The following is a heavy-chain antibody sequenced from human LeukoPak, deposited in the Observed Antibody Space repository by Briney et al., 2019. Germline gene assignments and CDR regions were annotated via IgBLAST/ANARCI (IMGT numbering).Heavy chain of an antibody. J-gene: IGHJ4*02. V-gene: IGHV1-18*01. Sequence: ASVKVSCKASGYTFTNYGMSWVRQAPGQGLEWMGWISAYNGNTKYAQNLQGRVTMTTDTSTSTAYMELRSLRSDDTAVYYCARDTGPPHYYDTAGYYWGQGTLVTVSS. CDR3: ARDTGPPHYYDTAGYY. CDR1: GYTFTNYG. D-gene: IGHD3-22*01. CDR2: ISAYNGNT.